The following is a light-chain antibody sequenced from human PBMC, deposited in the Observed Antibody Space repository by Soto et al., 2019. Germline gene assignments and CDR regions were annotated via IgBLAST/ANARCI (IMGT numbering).Light chain of an antibody. CDR1: QTVTTNY. Sequence: ETVLTQSPGTLSLSPGETATLSCRASQTVTTNYLAWYQQKPGQAPRLLIYGASSRATGIPDRFSGSGSGTDFTLTIRRLEPEDFAVYYCQQYGSSYPWTFGQGTKV. CDR3: QQYGSSYPWT. V-gene: IGKV3-20*01. J-gene: IGKJ1*01. CDR2: GAS.